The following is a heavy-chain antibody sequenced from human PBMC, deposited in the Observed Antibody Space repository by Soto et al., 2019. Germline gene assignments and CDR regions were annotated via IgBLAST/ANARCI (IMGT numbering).Heavy chain of an antibody. D-gene: IGHD3-3*01. CDR1: GGSISSSNW. CDR3: ARDQGGRHITIFGVVTQPRGMDV. Sequence: PSETLSLTCAVSGGSISSSNWWSWVRQPPGKGLEWIGEIYHSGSTNYNPSLKSRVTISVDKSKNQFSLKLSSVTAADTAVYYCARDQGGRHITIFGVVTQPRGMDVWGQGTTVTVSS. J-gene: IGHJ6*02. V-gene: IGHV4-4*02. CDR2: IYHSGST.